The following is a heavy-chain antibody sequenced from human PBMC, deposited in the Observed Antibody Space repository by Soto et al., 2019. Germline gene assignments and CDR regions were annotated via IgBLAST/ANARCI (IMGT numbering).Heavy chain of an antibody. D-gene: IGHD4-17*01. Sequence: QVQLVQSGAEVKKPGASVKVSCKASGYTFTSYDINWVRQATGQGLEWMGWMNPNSGNTGYAQKAQGRATMTRNTSISTAYMELSSLRSEDTVVYYCARVDVATVTTGLLWYFDYWGQGTLVTVSS. CDR2: MNPNSGNT. V-gene: IGHV1-8*01. CDR3: ARVDVATVTTGLLWYFDY. CDR1: GYTFTSYD. J-gene: IGHJ4*02.